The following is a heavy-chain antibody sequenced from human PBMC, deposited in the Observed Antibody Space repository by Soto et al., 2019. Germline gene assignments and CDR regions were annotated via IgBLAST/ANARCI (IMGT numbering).Heavy chain of an antibody. CDR3: ARFYYDSSGYKPLDY. Sequence: EVQLVESGGGLVQPGGSLRLSCAASGFTFSSYEMNWVRQAPGKGLEWVSYISSSGSTIYYADSVKGRFTISRDNAKNSLYLQMNSLRAEDTAVYYCARFYYDSSGYKPLDYWSQGTLVTVSS. V-gene: IGHV3-48*03. CDR1: GFTFSSYE. J-gene: IGHJ4*02. D-gene: IGHD3-22*01. CDR2: ISSSGSTI.